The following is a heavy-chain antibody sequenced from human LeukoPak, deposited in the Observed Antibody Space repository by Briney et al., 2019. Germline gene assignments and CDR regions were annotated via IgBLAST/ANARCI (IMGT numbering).Heavy chain of an antibody. CDR1: GYTLTELS. CDR3: ATAPSLSRMDV. V-gene: IGHV1-24*01. Sequence: VASVKVSCKVSGYTLTELSMHWVRQAPGKGLEWMGGFDPEDGETIYAQKFQGRVTMTGDTSTDTAYMELSSLRSEDTAVYYCATAPSLSRMDVWGQGTTVTVSS. J-gene: IGHJ6*02. D-gene: IGHD2/OR15-2a*01. CDR2: FDPEDGET.